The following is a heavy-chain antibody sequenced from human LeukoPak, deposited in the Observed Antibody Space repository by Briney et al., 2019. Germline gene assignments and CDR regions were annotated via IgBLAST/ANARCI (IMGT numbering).Heavy chain of an antibody. V-gene: IGHV4-61*01. D-gene: IGHD6-13*01. CDR1: GGSISSSSYY. Sequence: SETLSLTCTVSGGSISSSSYYWSWIRQPPGTGLEWIGYIYYSGSTNYNPSLKSRVTISVDTSKNQFSLKLSSVTAADTAVYYCARDRGDYHSWYGRNWFDPWGQGTLVTVSS. CDR3: ARDRGDYHSWYGRNWFDP. CDR2: IYYSGST. J-gene: IGHJ5*02.